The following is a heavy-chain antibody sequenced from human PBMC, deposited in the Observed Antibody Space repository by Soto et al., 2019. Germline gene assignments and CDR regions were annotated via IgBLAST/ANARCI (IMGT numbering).Heavy chain of an antibody. CDR2: IYYSGST. CDR3: ADAVVGIMLFDS. D-gene: IGHD3-16*01. Sequence: SETLSLTCSVSGGSIGSSTYYWGWIRQPPGKGLEWIGTIYYSGSTYYNPSLKSRVTISVDTSKNQLSLKVRAVTAADTAVYYCADAVVGIMLFDSWGQGTPVTVSS. CDR1: GGSIGSSTYY. J-gene: IGHJ4*02. V-gene: IGHV4-39*01.